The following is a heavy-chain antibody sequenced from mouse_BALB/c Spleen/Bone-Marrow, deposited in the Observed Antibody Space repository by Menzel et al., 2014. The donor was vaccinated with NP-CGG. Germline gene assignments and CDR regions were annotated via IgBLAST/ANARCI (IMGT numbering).Heavy chain of an antibody. V-gene: IGHV5-12-2*01. CDR2: ISNGGGST. Sequence: EVMLVESGGGLVQPGGSLELSCAASGFTFSSYSMSWVRQTPEKGLEWVAYISNGGGSTYYPDTVKGRFTISRDNAKNSLYLQMSSLKSEDTAMYYCARQLGLRVDYWGQGSSVTVSS. CDR3: ARQLGLRVDY. D-gene: IGHD3-1*01. CDR1: GFTFSSYS. J-gene: IGHJ4*01.